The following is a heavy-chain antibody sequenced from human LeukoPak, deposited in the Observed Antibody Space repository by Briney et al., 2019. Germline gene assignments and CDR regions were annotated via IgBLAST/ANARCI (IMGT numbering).Heavy chain of an antibody. D-gene: IGHD3-10*01. J-gene: IGHJ4*02. CDR3: ARGRISMVRGLIRVTHFDS. V-gene: IGHV3-7*01. CDR2: IEHDGSEK. CDR1: GFTFSAYW. Sequence: GGSLRLSCTASGFTFSAYWMSWVRQPPGKGLEWVANIEHDGSEKYYVDSVKSRFTVSKDNARNSLVLQMNSLRTEDTAVYYCARGRISMVRGLIRVTHFDSWGQGTLATVSS.